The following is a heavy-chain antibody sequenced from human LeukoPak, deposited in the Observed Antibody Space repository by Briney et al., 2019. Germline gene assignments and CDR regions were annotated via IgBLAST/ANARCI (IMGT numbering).Heavy chain of an antibody. J-gene: IGHJ3*02. CDR1: GFTFSSYS. D-gene: IGHD3-22*01. V-gene: IGHV3-21*01. CDR3: ASASRNYYDSSGYEADAFDI. CDR2: ISSSSSYI. Sequence: PGGSLRLSCAASGFTFSSYSMNWVRQAPGKGLEWVSSISSSSSYIYYADSVKGRFTISRDSAKNSLYLQMNSLRAEDTAVYYCASASRNYYDSSGYEADAFDIWGQGTMVTVSS.